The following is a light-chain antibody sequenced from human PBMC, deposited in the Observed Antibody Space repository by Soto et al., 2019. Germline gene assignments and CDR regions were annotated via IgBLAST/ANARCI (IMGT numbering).Light chain of an antibody. V-gene: IGKV3-20*01. J-gene: IGKJ4*01. CDR3: QYYGSSPT. CDR2: GAT. Sequence: EIVLTQSPGTLSLSPGERAALSCRASQSVSSGNLAWYQQKPGQAPRLLIFGATGRATGIPDRFSGSESGPDFTLTISSLEPKDFAVYYCQYYGSSPTFGGGTKVEIK. CDR1: QSVSSGN.